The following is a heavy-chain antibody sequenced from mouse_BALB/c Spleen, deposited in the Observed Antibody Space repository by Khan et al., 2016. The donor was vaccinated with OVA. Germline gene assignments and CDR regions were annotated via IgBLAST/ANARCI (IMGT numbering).Heavy chain of an antibody. J-gene: IGHJ4*01. CDR3: ARQPYYHYYVMDY. V-gene: IGHV2-6-1*01. CDR2: IWSDGST. CDR1: GFSLTDYG. Sequence: QVQLKESGPALVAPSQSLSITCTISGFSLTDYGVHWVRQPPGKGLEWLVVIWSDGSTTYNSALKSRQSISKDNSKSQVFLKMNRLQTDDTAVYYCARQPYYHYYVMDYWGQGTSVTVSS. D-gene: IGHD2-10*01.